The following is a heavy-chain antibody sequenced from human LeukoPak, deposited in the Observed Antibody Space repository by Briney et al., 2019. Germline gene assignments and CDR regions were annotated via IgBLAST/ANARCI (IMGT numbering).Heavy chain of an antibody. J-gene: IGHJ4*02. V-gene: IGHV1-69*05. CDR2: IIPIFGTA. CDR1: GGTFSSYA. CDR3: ARSPYRKSYAAFDY. Sequence: GSSVKASCKASGGTFSSYAISWVRQAPGQGLEWMGRIIPIFGTANYAQKFQGRVTITTDESTSTAYMELSSLRSEDTAVYYCARSPYRKSYAAFDYWGQGTLVTVSS. D-gene: IGHD2-2*01.